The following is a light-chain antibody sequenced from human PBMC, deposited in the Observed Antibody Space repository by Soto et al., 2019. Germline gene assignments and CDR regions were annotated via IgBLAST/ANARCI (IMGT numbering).Light chain of an antibody. CDR1: SSNIGACYD. CDR3: QSYDSSLSGSV. V-gene: IGLV1-40*01. Sequence: QSVLTQPPSVSGAPGQRVTISCTGSSSNIGACYDVHWYQQLPGTAPXLLIYGNXNRXSGVPXXXSXSXXXTXXSXAXTGLXAEDEADYCCQSYDSSLSGSVFGGGTKLTVL. J-gene: IGLJ3*02. CDR2: GNX.